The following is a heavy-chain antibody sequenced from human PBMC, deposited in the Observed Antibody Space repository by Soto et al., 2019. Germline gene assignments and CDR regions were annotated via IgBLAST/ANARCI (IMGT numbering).Heavy chain of an antibody. CDR3: VRTSLVVAAATREDY. V-gene: IGHV3-74*01. CDR1: GFTFSSYW. Sequence: EVQLVESGGELVQPGESVRLSCAASGFTFSSYWMHWVRQAPGKGLVWVSRIISDGSSTSYAGSLKGRVTISRDNAKNRQYMKMHSLRAEDTAVYYCVRTSLVVAAATREDYWGQGTLVTVSS. J-gene: IGHJ4*02. D-gene: IGHD2-15*01. CDR2: IISDGSST.